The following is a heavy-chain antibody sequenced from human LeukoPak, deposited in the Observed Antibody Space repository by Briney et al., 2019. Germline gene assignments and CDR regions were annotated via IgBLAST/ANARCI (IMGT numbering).Heavy chain of an antibody. V-gene: IGHV4-34*01. CDR1: GGSFSGYY. J-gene: IGHJ4*02. Sequence: PSETLSLTCAVYGGSFSGYYWSWIRQPPGKGLEWSGEINHSGSTNYNPSLKSRVTISVDTSKNQFSLKLSSVTAADTAVYYCARGQSTIFGVVSTFDYWGQGTLVTVSS. D-gene: IGHD3-3*01. CDR3: ARGQSTIFGVVSTFDY. CDR2: INHSGST.